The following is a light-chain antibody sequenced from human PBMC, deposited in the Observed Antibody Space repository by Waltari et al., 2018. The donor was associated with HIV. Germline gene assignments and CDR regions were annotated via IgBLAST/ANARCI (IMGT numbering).Light chain of an antibody. V-gene: IGLV3-25*03. CDR2: KDT. Sequence: SYELTQPPSVSVSPGQTARITCSGHALPKQYAYWYQQKPGHAPVLVIFKDTERPSGIPYRFSVSSSGTIVTLTISGVQAEDEADYYCQSADNTAIYWVFGGGTKLTVL. CDR1: ALPKQY. J-gene: IGLJ3*02. CDR3: QSADNTAIYWV.